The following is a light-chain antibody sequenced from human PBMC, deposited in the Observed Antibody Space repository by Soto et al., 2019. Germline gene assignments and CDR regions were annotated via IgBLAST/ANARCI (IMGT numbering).Light chain of an antibody. CDR2: EVS. V-gene: IGLV2-14*01. Sequence: QSALTQPASVSGSAGQSITISCTGTSSDVGGYNYVSWYQQHPGKAPKLMIYEVSNRPSGVSNRFSGSKSGNTASLAISGLQAEDEADYYCTSYTSSSTWVFGGGTKLTV. CDR3: TSYTSSSTWV. CDR1: SSDVGGYNY. J-gene: IGLJ3*02.